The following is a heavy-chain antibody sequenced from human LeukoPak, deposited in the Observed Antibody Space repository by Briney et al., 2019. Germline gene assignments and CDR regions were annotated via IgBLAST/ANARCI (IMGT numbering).Heavy chain of an antibody. CDR3: AAGGGWDPSFGVVAHIDA. J-gene: IGHJ6*03. CDR2: IDNDGHGI. CDR1: GFTFSGYW. D-gene: IGHD3-3*01. Sequence: GGSLRLSCVTSGFTFSGYWMHWVRQGPEKGLELVSRIDNDGHGIIYADSVKGRFTTSRDNVKNTLYLQMNSLRVEDTAVYYCAAGGGWDPSFGVVAHIDAWGKGTTVVVS. V-gene: IGHV3-74*01.